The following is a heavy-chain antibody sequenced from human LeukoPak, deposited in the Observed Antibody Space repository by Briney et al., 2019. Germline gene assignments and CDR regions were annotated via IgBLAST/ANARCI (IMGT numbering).Heavy chain of an antibody. CDR1: GGSISGSSYY. CDR3: ARDQWGSGSYLVH. V-gene: IGHV4-39*07. J-gene: IGHJ4*02. D-gene: IGHD3-10*01. Sequence: SETLSLTCSVSGGSISGSSYYWVWIRQPPGKGLEWIGSIYSSGSTYYNPSLKSRLTISVDTSKNQFSLKLNSVTAADTAVYYCARDQWGSGSYLVHWGQGTLVTVSS. CDR2: IYSSGST.